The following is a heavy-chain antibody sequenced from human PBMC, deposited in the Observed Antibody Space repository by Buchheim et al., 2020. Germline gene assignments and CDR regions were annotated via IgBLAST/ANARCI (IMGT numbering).Heavy chain of an antibody. CDR1: GFTFSSYG. V-gene: IGHV3-30*18. Sequence: QVQLVESGGGVVQPGRSLRLSCAASGFTFSSYGMHWVRQAPGKGLEWVAVISYDGSNKYYADSVKGRFTISRDNSKHTLYLQMNSLRAEDTAVYYCAKSGFWSGYWYYFDYWGQGTL. CDR2: ISYDGSNK. CDR3: AKSGFWSGYWYYFDY. J-gene: IGHJ4*02. D-gene: IGHD3-3*01.